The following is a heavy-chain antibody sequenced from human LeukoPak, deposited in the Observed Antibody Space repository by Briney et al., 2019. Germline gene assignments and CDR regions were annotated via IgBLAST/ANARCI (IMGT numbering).Heavy chain of an antibody. CDR1: GFTLSTYW. J-gene: IGHJ4*02. Sequence: GGALRLSCAAPGFTLSTYWMSWVRQAPGKGQERVANIKQDGSEKYYVESVKGRFTISRDNAKSSLYLQMNSLRAEDTAIYYCARVSSGWFPLFHYWGQGTLVTVSS. CDR2: IKQDGSEK. D-gene: IGHD6-19*01. CDR3: ARVSSGWFPLFHY. V-gene: IGHV3-7*03.